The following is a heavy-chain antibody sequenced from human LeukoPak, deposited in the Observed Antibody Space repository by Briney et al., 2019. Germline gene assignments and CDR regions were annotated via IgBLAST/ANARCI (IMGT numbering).Heavy chain of an antibody. CDR1: GGSISSGDYY. CDR3: ARDRKGATDWFDP. V-gene: IGHV4-30-4*01. Sequence: SQTLSLTCTVSGGSISSGDYYWSWIRQPLGKGLEWIGYIYYSGSTYYNPSLKSRVTISVDMSKNQFSLKLSSVTAADTAVYYCARDRKGATDWFDPWGQGTLVTVSS. J-gene: IGHJ5*02. CDR2: IYYSGST. D-gene: IGHD1-26*01.